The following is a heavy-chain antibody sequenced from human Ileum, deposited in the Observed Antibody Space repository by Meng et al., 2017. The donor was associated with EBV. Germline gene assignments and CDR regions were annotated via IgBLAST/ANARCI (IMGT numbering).Heavy chain of an antibody. CDR3: ASSDYYRSDY. Sequence: QVLLQGSGPGLGKPSAPLSLTCAVSGGSISRSDWWSWVRQPQGKGLEWIGETSHSGSTNYSPSLKSRVTISLDKSKNQLSLKLNSVTAADTAVYYCASSDYYRSDYWGQGTLVTVSS. D-gene: IGHD3-22*01. CDR2: TSHSGST. CDR1: GGSISRSDW. V-gene: IGHV4-4*02. J-gene: IGHJ4*02.